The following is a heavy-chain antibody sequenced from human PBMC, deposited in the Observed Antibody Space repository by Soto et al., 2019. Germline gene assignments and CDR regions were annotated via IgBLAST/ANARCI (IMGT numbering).Heavy chain of an antibody. CDR2: VYYSGST. CDR1: GGSIRSYY. CDR3: ARRVSSSSWPDWGLAYYYGMDV. V-gene: IGHV4-59*08. D-gene: IGHD6-13*01. Sequence: WETMSFTCTVSGGSIRSYYLLWIRPNTGKGLEWIGCVYYSGSTNYNPSIKSRGTISVDTSKNQFSLKLSSVTAADTAVYYCARRVSSSSWPDWGLAYYYGMDVWGQGTTVTSP. J-gene: IGHJ6*02.